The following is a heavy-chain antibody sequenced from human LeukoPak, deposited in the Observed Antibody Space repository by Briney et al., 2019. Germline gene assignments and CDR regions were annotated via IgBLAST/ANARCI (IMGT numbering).Heavy chain of an antibody. D-gene: IGHD4-17*01. CDR2: ISGSGGST. Sequence: GGSLRLSCAASGFTFSSYAMSWVRQAPGEGLEWVSAISGSGGSTYYADSVKGRFTISRDNSKNTLYLQMNSLRAEDTAVYYCAKDPYGDYWFDYWGQGTLVTVSS. CDR3: AKDPYGDYWFDY. CDR1: GFTFSSYA. J-gene: IGHJ4*02. V-gene: IGHV3-23*01.